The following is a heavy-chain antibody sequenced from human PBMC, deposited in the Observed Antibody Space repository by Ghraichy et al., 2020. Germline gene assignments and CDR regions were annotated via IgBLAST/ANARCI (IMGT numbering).Heavy chain of an antibody. D-gene: IGHD3-10*01. J-gene: IGHJ6*02. V-gene: IGHV1-69*04. Sequence: SVKVSCKLSGGTFSTYVFSWVQQAPGQGLEWMGRIIPFLDISNQAQKFQGRVTITADTSTSTVYLELSGLRSEDTAVYYCARDKNSGGEYYYGMDVWGQGTTVTVSS. CDR2: IIPFLDIS. CDR1: GGTFSTYV. CDR3: ARDKNSGGEYYYGMDV.